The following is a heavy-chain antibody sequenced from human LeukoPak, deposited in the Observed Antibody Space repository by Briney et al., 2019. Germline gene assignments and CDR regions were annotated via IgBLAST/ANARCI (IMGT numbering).Heavy chain of an antibody. Sequence: GSSVKVSCKASGGTFSSYAISWVRQAPGQGLEWMGGIIPIFGTANYAQKFQGRVTITADESTSTAYMELSSLRSEDTAVYHCAREPVIVATTDAFDIWGQGTMVTVSS. V-gene: IGHV1-69*01. CDR3: AREPVIVATTDAFDI. CDR2: IIPIFGTA. CDR1: GGTFSSYA. D-gene: IGHD5-12*01. J-gene: IGHJ3*02.